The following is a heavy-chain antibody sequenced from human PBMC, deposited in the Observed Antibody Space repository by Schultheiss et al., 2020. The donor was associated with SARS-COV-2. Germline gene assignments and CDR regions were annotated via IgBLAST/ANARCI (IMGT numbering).Heavy chain of an antibody. CDR2: ISAYNGNT. J-gene: IGHJ4*02. CDR1: GYTFTSYG. CDR3: ARGGIQRHEFDY. Sequence: ASVKVSCKASGYTFTSYGISWVRQAPGQGLEWMGWISAYNGNTNYAQKLQGRVTMTRNTSISTAYMELRSLRSDDTAVYYCARGGIQRHEFDYWGQGTLVTVSS. V-gene: IGHV1-18*01.